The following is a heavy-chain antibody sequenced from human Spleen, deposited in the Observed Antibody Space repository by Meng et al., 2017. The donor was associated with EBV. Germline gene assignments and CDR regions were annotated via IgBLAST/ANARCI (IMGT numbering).Heavy chain of an antibody. CDR3: ARDCSSTSCSVDY. D-gene: IGHD2-2*01. J-gene: IGHJ4*02. Sequence: QVQLVQSGADVKKPGASVKGSCKASGYTFTGYYMHWVRQAPGQGLEWMGRINPNSGGTNYAQKFQGRVTMTRDTSISTAYMELSRLRSDDTAVYYCARDCSSTSCSVDYWGQGTLVTVSS. CDR2: INPNSGGT. V-gene: IGHV1-2*06. CDR1: GYTFTGYY.